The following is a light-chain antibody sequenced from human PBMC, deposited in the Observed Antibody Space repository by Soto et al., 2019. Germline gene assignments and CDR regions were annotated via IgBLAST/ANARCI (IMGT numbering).Light chain of an antibody. CDR2: GAS. CDR3: QQYGSSPLYT. CDR1: QSVTNS. J-gene: IGKJ2*01. Sequence: EIVLTQSPATLSLSPGERATLSCRASQSVTNSLAWYQQKPGQAPRLLIYGASSRATGIPDRFSGSGSGTDFTLTISRLEPEDFAVYYCQQYGSSPLYTFGQGTKLEIK. V-gene: IGKV3-20*01.